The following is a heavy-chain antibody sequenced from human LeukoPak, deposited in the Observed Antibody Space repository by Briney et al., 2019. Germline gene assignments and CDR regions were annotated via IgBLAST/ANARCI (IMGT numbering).Heavy chain of an antibody. CDR1: GGSFSGYY. CDR2: INHSGST. J-gene: IGHJ4*02. D-gene: IGHD6-19*01. V-gene: IGHV4-34*01. CDR3: ARGGRYSSGWAYFDY. Sequence: SETLSLTCAVYGGSFSGYYWSWIRQPPGKGLEWIGEINHSGSTNYNPSLKSRVTMSVDTSKNQFSLKLSSVTAADTAVYYCARGGRYSSGWAYFDYWGQGTLVTVSS.